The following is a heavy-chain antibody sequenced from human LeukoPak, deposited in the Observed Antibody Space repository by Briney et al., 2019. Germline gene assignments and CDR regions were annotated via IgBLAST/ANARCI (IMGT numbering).Heavy chain of an antibody. J-gene: IGHJ5*02. CDR1: GGSISSNKW. Sequence: SGTLSLTCAVSGGSISSNKWWSWLRQAPGKGLGWLGEVVHSGSTNYNPSLKSRVTISVDKSKNQFSLKLSSVTAADTAVYYCARVFSYPLRAPFDPWGQGTLVTVSS. V-gene: IGHV4-4*02. D-gene: IGHD3-3*01. CDR2: VVHSGST. CDR3: ARVFSYPLRAPFDP.